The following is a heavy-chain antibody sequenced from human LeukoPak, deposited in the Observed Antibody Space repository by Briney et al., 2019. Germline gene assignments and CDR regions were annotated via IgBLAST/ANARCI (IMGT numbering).Heavy chain of an antibody. J-gene: IGHJ4*02. Sequence: GGSLRLSCAASGFTFSSYAMSWVRQAPGKGLEWVSAISGSGGSTYYADSVKGRFTISRDNSKNTLYLQMGSLRAEDMAVYYCARGRDSSGWYNPFDYWGQGTLVTVSS. CDR3: ARGRDSSGWYNPFDY. CDR1: GFTFSSYA. V-gene: IGHV3-23*01. D-gene: IGHD6-19*01. CDR2: ISGSGGST.